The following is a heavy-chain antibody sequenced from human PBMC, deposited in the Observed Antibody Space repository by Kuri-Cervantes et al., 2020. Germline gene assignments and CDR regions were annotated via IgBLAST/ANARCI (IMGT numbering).Heavy chain of an antibody. V-gene: IGHV3-23*01. CDR1: GFTFSSYA. J-gene: IGHJ4*02. CDR2: ISGSGGST. CDR3: ARDKGIYDPSGVRGYYFDY. Sequence: GESLKISCAASGFTFSSYAMSWVRQAPGKGLEWVSAISGSGGSTYYADSVKGRFTIYRDNSKNTLYLQMNSLRAEDTAVYYCARDKGIYDPSGVRGYYFDYWGQGTLVTVSS. D-gene: IGHD3-22*01.